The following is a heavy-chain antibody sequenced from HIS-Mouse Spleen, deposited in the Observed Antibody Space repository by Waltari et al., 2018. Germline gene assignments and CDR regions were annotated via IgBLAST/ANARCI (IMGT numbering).Heavy chain of an antibody. Sequence: QVQLVQSGAEVKKPGSSVKVSCKASGGTFSSYAISWVRQAPGQGLGLKGEISPIFGTANYAHKFQGRVTITADESTSTAYMELSSLRSEDTAVYYCARDTVAGRRYFDYWGQGTLVTVSS. V-gene: IGHV1-69*01. CDR1: GGTFSSYA. J-gene: IGHJ4*02. D-gene: IGHD6-19*01. CDR3: ARDTVAGRRYFDY. CDR2: ISPIFGTA.